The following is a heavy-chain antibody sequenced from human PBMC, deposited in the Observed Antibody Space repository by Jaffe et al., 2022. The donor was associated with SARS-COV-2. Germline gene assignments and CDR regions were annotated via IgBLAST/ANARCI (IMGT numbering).Heavy chain of an antibody. D-gene: IGHD6-13*01. CDR2: IYYSGST. CDR3: ARQIFSSSWYKTIHDAFDI. V-gene: IGHV4-59*08. CDR1: GGSISSYY. J-gene: IGHJ3*02. Sequence: QVQLQESGPGLVKPSETLSLTCTVSGGSISSYYWSWIRQPPGKGLEWIGYIYYSGSTNYNPSLKSRVTISVDTSKNQFSLKLSSVTAADTAVYYCARQIFSSSWYKTIHDAFDIWGQGTMVTVSS.